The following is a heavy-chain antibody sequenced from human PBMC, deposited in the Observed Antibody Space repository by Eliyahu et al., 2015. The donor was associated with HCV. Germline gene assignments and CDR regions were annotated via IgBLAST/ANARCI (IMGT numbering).Heavy chain of an antibody. V-gene: IGHV5-51*01. CDR2: IYPGDSDT. Sequence: EVQLVQSGAEVKKPGESLKISCKGSGYSXXXXXIGWVRQMPGKGLEWMGIIYPGDSDTRYSPSFQGQVTISADKSISTAYLQWSSLKASDTAIYYCARGLRGDYGGYERFGDYWGQGTLVTVSS. CDR3: ARGLRGDYGGYERFGDY. J-gene: IGHJ4*02. D-gene: IGHD4-17*01. CDR1: GYSXXXXX.